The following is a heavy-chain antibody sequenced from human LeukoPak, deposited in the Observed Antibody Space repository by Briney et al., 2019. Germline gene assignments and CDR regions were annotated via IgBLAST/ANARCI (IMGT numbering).Heavy chain of an antibody. CDR3: AGSYPTRGAFDI. V-gene: IGHV4-59*08. CDR2: IYYSGST. Sequence: SETLSLTCTVSGGSISSYYWSWIRQPPGKGLEWIGYIYYSGSTNYNPSLKSRVTISVDTSKNQFSLKLSSVTAADTAVYYCAGSYPTRGAFDIWGQGTMVTVSS. D-gene: IGHD1-26*01. J-gene: IGHJ3*02. CDR1: GGSISSYY.